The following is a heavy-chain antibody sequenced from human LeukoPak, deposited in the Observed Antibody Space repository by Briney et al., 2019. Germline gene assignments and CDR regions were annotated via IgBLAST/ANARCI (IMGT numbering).Heavy chain of an antibody. V-gene: IGHV5-51*01. J-gene: IGHJ5*02. D-gene: IGHD3-10*01. CDR1: GYSFTNYW. CDR3: ARSFLMRSAWFDP. CDR2: IYPGDPDT. Sequence: GESLKISCKGSGYSFTNYWIGWVRQMPGKGLEWMGIIYPGDPDTRYSPSFQGQVTISADKSISTAYLQWNSLKASDTAMYYCARSFLMRSAWFDPWGQGTLVTVSS.